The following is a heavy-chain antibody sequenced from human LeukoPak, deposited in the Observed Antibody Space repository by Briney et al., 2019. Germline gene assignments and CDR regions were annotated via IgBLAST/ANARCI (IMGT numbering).Heavy chain of an antibody. Sequence: ASVKVSCKASGYTFTSYYMHWVRQAPGQGLEWMGWISAYNGNTNYAQKLQGRVTMTTDTSTSTAYMELRSLRSDDTAVYYCARAPRGFDFDYWGQGTLVTVSS. CDR1: GYTFTSYY. CDR3: ARAPRGFDFDY. V-gene: IGHV1-18*04. CDR2: ISAYNGNT. D-gene: IGHD3-16*01. J-gene: IGHJ4*02.